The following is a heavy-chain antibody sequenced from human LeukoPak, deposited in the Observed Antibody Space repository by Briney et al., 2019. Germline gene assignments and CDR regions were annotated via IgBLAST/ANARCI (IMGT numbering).Heavy chain of an antibody. CDR3: ARGYSSSWPYAFDI. CDR2: ISAYNGNT. D-gene: IGHD6-13*01. CDR1: GYTFTSYG. Sequence: ASVKVSCKASGYTFTSYGISWVRQAPGQGLEWMGWISAYNGNTNYAQKFQGRVTITADKSTSTAYMELSSLRSEDTAVYYCARGYSSSWPYAFDIWGQGTMVTVSS. J-gene: IGHJ3*02. V-gene: IGHV1-18*01.